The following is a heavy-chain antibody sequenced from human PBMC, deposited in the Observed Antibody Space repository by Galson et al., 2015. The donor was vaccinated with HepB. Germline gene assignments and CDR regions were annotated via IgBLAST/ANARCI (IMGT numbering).Heavy chain of an antibody. D-gene: IGHD6-19*01. CDR2: INAGNSNT. V-gene: IGHV1-3*01. Sequence: SVKVSCKASGYTFTSYAMHWVRQAPGQRLEWMGWINAGNSNTRYSQKFQGRVTITRDTSASTACMELSSLRSEDTAVYYCARDRGIAVAGTWYSLDYWGQGTLVTVSS. CDR3: ARDRGIAVAGTWYSLDY. J-gene: IGHJ4*02. CDR1: GYTFTSYA.